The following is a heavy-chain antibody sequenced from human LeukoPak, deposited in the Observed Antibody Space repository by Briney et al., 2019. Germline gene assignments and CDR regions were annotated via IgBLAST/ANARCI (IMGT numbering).Heavy chain of an antibody. D-gene: IGHD3-10*01. CDR1: GGSFSGYY. Sequence: DPSEALSLTCAVYGGSFSGYYWSWIRQPPGKGLEWIGEINHSGSTNYNPSLKSRVTISVDTSKNQFSLKLSSVTAADTAVYYCASQGRVRGVMLRTTRTYGMDVWGQGTTVTVSS. CDR2: INHSGST. CDR3: ASQGRVRGVMLRTTRTYGMDV. V-gene: IGHV4-34*01. J-gene: IGHJ6*02.